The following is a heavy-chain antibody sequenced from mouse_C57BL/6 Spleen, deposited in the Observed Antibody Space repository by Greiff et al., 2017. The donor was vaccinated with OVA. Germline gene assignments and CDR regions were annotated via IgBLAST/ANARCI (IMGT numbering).Heavy chain of an antibody. CDR1: GYAFSSSW. CDR2: IYPGDGDT. D-gene: IGHD1-2*01. V-gene: IGHV1-82*01. Sequence: QVQLKQSGPELVKPGASVKISCKASGYAFSSSWMNWVKQRPGKGLEWIGRIYPGDGDTNYNGKFKGKATLTADKSSSTAYMQLSSLTSEDSAVYFCARWGTTAFDYWGQGTTLTVSS. CDR3: ARWGTTAFDY. J-gene: IGHJ2*01.